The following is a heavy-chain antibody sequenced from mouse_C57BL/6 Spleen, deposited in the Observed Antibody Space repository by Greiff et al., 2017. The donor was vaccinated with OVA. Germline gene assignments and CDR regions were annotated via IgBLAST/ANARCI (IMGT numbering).Heavy chain of an antibody. CDR3: ARRGGYDYYYAMDY. CDR2: ISSGSSTI. D-gene: IGHD2-2*01. V-gene: IGHV5-17*01. J-gene: IGHJ4*01. CDR1: GFTFSDYG. Sequence: VQLQQSGGGLVKPGGSLKLSCAASGFTFSDYGMHWVRQAPEKGLEWVAYISSGSSTIYYADTVKGRFTISRDNAKNTLFLQMTSLRSEDTAMYYCARRGGYDYYYAMDYWGQGTSVTVSS.